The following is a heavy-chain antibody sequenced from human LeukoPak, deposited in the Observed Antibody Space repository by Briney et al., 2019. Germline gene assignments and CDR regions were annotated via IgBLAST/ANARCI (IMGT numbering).Heavy chain of an antibody. D-gene: IGHD5-12*01. J-gene: IGHJ4*02. V-gene: IGHV4-34*01. CDR1: GGSFSAYS. Sequence: PSETLSLTCVASGGSFSAYSWSWIRQSPGKGLEWIGEINRSGSTNYSPSLKSRVTISIDTSKHQFSLKVTSVTAADTAVYFCSRGVRGYSAYDSGAMNFDYWGQGSLVTVSS. CDR2: INRSGST. CDR3: SRGVRGYSAYDSGAMNFDY.